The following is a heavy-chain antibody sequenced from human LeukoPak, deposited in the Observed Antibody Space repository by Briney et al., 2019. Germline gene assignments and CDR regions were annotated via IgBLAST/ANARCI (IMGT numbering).Heavy chain of an antibody. CDR1: GYTFTSYY. CDR3: ARGGEYSLPSNY. J-gene: IGHJ4*02. Sequence: ASVKVSCKASGYTFTSYYMHWVRQAPGQGLEWMGIINPSGGSTSYAQKLQGRVTMTTDTSTSTAYMELRSLRSGDTAVYYCARGGEYSLPSNYWGQGTLVTVSS. CDR2: INPSGGST. D-gene: IGHD6-6*01. V-gene: IGHV1-46*01.